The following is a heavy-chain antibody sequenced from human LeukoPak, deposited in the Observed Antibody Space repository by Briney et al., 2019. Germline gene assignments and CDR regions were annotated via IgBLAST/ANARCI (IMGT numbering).Heavy chain of an antibody. CDR3: ARDRYKGTLDY. D-gene: IGHD3-16*02. CDR2: ILFDENNR. J-gene: IGHJ4*02. Sequence: PGGSLRLSCSASGFTFNNYWMHWVRQAPGKGLEWVAVILFDENNRYYADSVKGRFAISRDNSKNTLYLQMESLRTEDTAVYYCARDRYKGTLDYWGQGTLVTVSS. CDR1: GFTFNNYW. V-gene: IGHV3-30*09.